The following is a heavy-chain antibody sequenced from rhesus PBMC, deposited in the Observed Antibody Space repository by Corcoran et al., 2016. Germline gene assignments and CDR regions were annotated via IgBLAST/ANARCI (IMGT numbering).Heavy chain of an antibody. J-gene: IGHJ4*01. CDR2: ISSASSYI. D-gene: IGHD6-31*01. CDR3: TRKAAAAGLDY. V-gene: IGHV3S16*01. CDR1: GFTFSDYY. Sequence: EVQLVESGGGLVQPGGSLRLSCAASGFTFSDYYMSWVRQAPGKGLEWVSSISSASSYIYYADSVKGRFTISRDNAKNSLSLQMNSLKTEDTAVYYCTRKAAAAGLDYWGQGVLVTVSS.